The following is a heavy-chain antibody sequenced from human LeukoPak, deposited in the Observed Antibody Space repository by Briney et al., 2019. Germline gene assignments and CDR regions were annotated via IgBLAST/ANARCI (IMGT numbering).Heavy chain of an antibody. D-gene: IGHD3-3*01. J-gene: IGHJ5*02. CDR1: VGSLSTYY. CDR2: IYYSGYT. V-gene: IGHV4-59*01. CDR3: ARSRGYYDFWSP. Sequence: PSESLSLTCTVSVGSLSTYYCSWIRHCPAKGLEWIGYIYYSGYTNYIPSLHSRVTISVDTSKNQFSLKLSPVTAADTAVYYCARSRGYYDFWSPWGRGTLVTVSS.